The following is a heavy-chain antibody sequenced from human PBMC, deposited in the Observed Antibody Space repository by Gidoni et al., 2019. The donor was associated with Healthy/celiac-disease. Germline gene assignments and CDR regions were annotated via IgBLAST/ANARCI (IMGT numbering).Heavy chain of an antibody. V-gene: IGHV4-38-2*02. CDR1: GYSISSGYY. D-gene: IGHD6-6*01. CDR2: IYHSGST. Sequence: QVQLQESGTGRVKPSETLSLTCTVSGYSISSGYYWGWIRQPPGKGLEWIGSIYHSGSTYYNPSLKRRVTISVDTSKNQFSLKLSSVTAADTAVYYCAREVVGSSPTDAFDIWGQGTMVTVSS. CDR3: AREVVGSSPTDAFDI. J-gene: IGHJ3*02.